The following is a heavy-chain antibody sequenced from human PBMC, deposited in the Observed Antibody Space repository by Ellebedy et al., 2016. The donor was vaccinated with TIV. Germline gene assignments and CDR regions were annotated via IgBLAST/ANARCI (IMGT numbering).Heavy chain of an antibody. CDR2: ISYDGSNK. Sequence: GGSLRLXXAASGFTFSSYAMHWVRQAPGKGLEWVAVISYDGSNKYYADSVKGRFTISRDNSKNTLYLQLNSLRAEDTAVYYCARVMAFGGDSWFDPWGQGTLVTVSS. CDR3: ARVMAFGGDSWFDP. V-gene: IGHV3-30-3*01. D-gene: IGHD3-10*01. J-gene: IGHJ5*02. CDR1: GFTFSSYA.